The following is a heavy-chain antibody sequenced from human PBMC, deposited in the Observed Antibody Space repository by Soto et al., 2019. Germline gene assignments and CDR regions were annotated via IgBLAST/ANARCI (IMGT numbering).Heavy chain of an antibody. J-gene: IGHJ6*02. D-gene: IGHD2-21*02. CDR2: IYWYDDK. V-gene: IGHV2-5*01. CDR3: IQSRCGGDCLQSYASHYYYGMDV. CDR1: GFSLSTSGVG. Sequence: SGPTLVNPTQTLTLTCTFSGFSLSTSGVGVGWIRQPPGKALEWLALIYWYDDKRYSPSLRSRLTISKDTSKNQVVLTMTNMDPVDTATYYCIQSRCGGDCLQSYASHYYYGMDVWGQGTTVTVSS.